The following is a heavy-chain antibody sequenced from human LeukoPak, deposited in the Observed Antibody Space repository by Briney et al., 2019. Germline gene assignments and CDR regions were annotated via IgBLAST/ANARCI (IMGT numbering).Heavy chain of an antibody. Sequence: GGSLRLSCAASGFTFSSYWMHWVRQAPGKGLEWVSSISSSSSYIYYADSVKGRFTISRDNAKNSLYLQMNSLRAEDTAVYYCARPTRTYTIFGASYAFDIWGQGTMVTVSS. CDR1: GFTFSSYW. J-gene: IGHJ3*02. D-gene: IGHD3-3*01. CDR2: ISSSSSYI. CDR3: ARPTRTYTIFGASYAFDI. V-gene: IGHV3-21*01.